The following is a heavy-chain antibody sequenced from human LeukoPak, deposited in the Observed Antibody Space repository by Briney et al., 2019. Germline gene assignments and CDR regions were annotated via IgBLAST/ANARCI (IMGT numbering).Heavy chain of an antibody. CDR3: ARVQYNWNDAWFDP. CDR2: IIPIFGTA. CDR1: GGTFSSYA. J-gene: IGHJ5*02. V-gene: IGHV1-69*05. D-gene: IGHD1-20*01. Sequence: ASVKVSCKASGGTFSSYAISWVRQAPGQGLEWMGRIIPIFGTANYAQKFQGRVTITTDESTSTAYMELSSLRSEDTAVYYCARVQYNWNDAWFDPWGQGTLVTVSS.